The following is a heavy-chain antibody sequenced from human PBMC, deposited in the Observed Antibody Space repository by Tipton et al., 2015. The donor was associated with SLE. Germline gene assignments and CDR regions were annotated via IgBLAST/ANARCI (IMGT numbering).Heavy chain of an antibody. D-gene: IGHD3-16*01. J-gene: IGHJ4*02. CDR1: GDSLSGHY. V-gene: IGHV4-59*11. CDR3: ARDMGGPFDH. Sequence: TLSLTCSVDGDSLSGHYWSWIRQPPGKGLEWIGYIYYSGSTNYNPSLKSRVSASVDTAKNQLSLKLASVTAADTAVYYCARDMGGPFDHWGQGTLVTVSS. CDR2: IYYSGST.